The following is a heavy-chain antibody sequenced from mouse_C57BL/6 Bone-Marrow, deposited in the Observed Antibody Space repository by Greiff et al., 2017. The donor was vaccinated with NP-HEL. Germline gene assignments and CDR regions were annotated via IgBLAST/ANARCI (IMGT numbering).Heavy chain of an antibody. CDR3: TRRSGTYWYFDV. J-gene: IGHJ1*03. CDR2: IYPGNSDT. Sequence: EVKVVESGTVLARPGASVKMSCKTSGYTFTSYWMHWVKQRPGQGLEWIGAIYPGNSDTSYNQKFKGKAKLTAVTSASTAYMELSSLTNEDSAVYYCTRRSGTYWYFDVWGTGTTVTVSS. CDR1: GYTFTSYW. D-gene: IGHD4-1*01. V-gene: IGHV1-5*01.